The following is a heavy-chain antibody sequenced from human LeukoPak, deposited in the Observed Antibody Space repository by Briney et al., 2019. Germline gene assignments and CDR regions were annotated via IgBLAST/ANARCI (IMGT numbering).Heavy chain of an antibody. CDR1: GGSIGSSGYY. Sequence: SQTLSLTCTVSGGSIGSSGYYWGWIRQPPGKGLEWIGNIYYSGSTYYNPSLKSRLTISVDTSKNQFSLKLSSVTAADTAVYYCARRFWSGYYDGNWFDPWGQGTLVTVSS. J-gene: IGHJ5*02. CDR2: IYYSGST. V-gene: IGHV4-39*01. CDR3: ARRFWSGYYDGNWFDP. D-gene: IGHD3-3*01.